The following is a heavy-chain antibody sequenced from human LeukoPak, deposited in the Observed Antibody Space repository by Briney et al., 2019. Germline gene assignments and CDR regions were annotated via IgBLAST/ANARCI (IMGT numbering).Heavy chain of an antibody. V-gene: IGHV1-24*01. CDR3: ATDLMRGSLGSDFDY. J-gene: IGHJ4*02. CDR1: GYTLTELS. CDR2: FDPEDGET. Sequence: ASVKVSCKVSGYTLTELSMHWVRQAPGKGLEWMGGFDPEDGETIYAQKFQGRVTMTEDTSTDTAYMELSSLRSEDTAVYYCATDLMRGSLGSDFDYWGQGTLVTVSS. D-gene: IGHD3-16*01.